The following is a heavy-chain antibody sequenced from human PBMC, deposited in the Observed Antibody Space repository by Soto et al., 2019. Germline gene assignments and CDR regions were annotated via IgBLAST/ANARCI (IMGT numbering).Heavy chain of an antibody. V-gene: IGHV3-23*01. D-gene: IGHD3-22*01. Sequence: PGGSLRLSCAASGFTFSSYAMSWVRQAPGKGLEWVSGISGSGGSTNHADSVKGRFTISRDNSKNMLYVQMNSLRAEDTAVYDCARGHAYDDNRGYYGYWGQGILVTSPQ. CDR3: ARGHAYDDNRGYYGY. CDR2: ISGSGGST. J-gene: IGHJ4*02. CDR1: GFTFSSYA.